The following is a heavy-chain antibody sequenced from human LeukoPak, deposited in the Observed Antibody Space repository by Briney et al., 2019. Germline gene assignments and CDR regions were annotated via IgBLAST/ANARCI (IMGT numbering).Heavy chain of an antibody. CDR2: ISSNGDNT. CDR1: GSTFSTYV. V-gene: IGHV3-64D*06. J-gene: IGHJ4*02. CDR3: VRGTGY. Sequence: GGSLRLSCSVSGSTFSTYVMHWVRHAPGKGLEYVSPISSNGDNTYYADSVKGRFTISRDNAKNTLYLQMSSLRPDDTAVYFCVRGTGYWGQGTLVTVSS.